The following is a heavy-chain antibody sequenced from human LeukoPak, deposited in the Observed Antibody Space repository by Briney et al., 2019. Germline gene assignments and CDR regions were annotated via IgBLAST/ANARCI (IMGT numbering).Heavy chain of an antibody. D-gene: IGHD3-22*01. CDR3: ARGGYYYDSSGYYYLDY. J-gene: IGHJ4*02. CDR2: ISAYNGNT. CDR1: GYTFTDYY. V-gene: IGHV1-18*01. Sequence: ASVTVSCKASGYTFTDYYIQWVRQAPGQGLEWMGWISAYNGNTNYAQKLQGRVTMTTDTSTSTAYMELRSLRSDDTAVYYCARGGYYYDSSGYYYLDYWGQGTLVTVSS.